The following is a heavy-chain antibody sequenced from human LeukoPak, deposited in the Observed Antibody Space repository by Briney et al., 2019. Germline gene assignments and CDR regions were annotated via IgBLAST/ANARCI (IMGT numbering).Heavy chain of an antibody. Sequence: PSETLSLTCAVYGGSFSGYYWSWIRQPPGKGLEWIGEINHSGSTNYNPSLKSRVTISVDTSKNQFSLKLSSVTAADTAVYYCARVEAYYYDSSGYYDAFDIWGQGTMVTVSS. CDR2: INHSGST. D-gene: IGHD3-22*01. CDR1: GGSFSGYY. V-gene: IGHV4-34*01. J-gene: IGHJ3*02. CDR3: ARVEAYYYDSSGYYDAFDI.